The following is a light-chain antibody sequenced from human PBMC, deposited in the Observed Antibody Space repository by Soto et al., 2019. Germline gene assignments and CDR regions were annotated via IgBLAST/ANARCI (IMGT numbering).Light chain of an antibody. CDR1: QMMSNY. V-gene: IGKV1-39*01. Sequence: DIQMTQSPSSLSASVGHSVTISCRASQMMSNYLNWYQQKPGKAPRLLIYTTSTLQTGVPSRFSGSGSGTDFTLTISSLQPEDFATYYCPQTYSTPWTFGQGTK. CDR3: PQTYSTPWT. CDR2: TTS. J-gene: IGKJ1*01.